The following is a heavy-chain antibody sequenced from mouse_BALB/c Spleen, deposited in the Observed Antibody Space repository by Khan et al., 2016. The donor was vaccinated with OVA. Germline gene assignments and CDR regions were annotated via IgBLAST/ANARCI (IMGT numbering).Heavy chain of an antibody. J-gene: IGHJ4*01. CDR1: GYSITSDYA. CDR2: ISSSGSP. Sequence: EVQLQESGPGLVKPSQSLSLTCTVTGYSITSDYAWNWIRQFPGNKLEWMGYISSSGSPNYNPALKSRISITRDTSKNQFFLQLNSVTTEDTATYYCARDGSSYNYAMDYWGQGTSVTVSS. V-gene: IGHV3-2*02. CDR3: ARDGSSYNYAMDY. D-gene: IGHD2-3*01.